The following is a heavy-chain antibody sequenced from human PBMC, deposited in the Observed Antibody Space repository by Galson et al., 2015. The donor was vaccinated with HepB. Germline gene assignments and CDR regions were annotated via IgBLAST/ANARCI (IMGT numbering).Heavy chain of an antibody. CDR2: IIPILGIA. D-gene: IGHD2-2*01. V-gene: IGHV1-69*04. CDR1: GGTFSSYA. Sequence: SVKVSCKASGGTFSSYAISWVRQAPGQGLEWMGRIIPILGIANYAQKFQGRVTITADKSTSTDYMELSSLRSEDTAVYYCARERGDCSSTSCISDYWGQGTLVTVSS. J-gene: IGHJ4*02. CDR3: ARERGDCSSTSCISDY.